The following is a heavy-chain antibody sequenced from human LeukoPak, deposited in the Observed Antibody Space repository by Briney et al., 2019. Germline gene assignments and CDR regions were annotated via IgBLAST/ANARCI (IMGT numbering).Heavy chain of an antibody. CDR2: IYYSGST. CDR3: ARQRPHIAAAGTLDY. V-gene: IGHV4-59*08. CDR1: GDSISNYY. Sequence: PSETLSLTCTISGDSISNYYWSWIRQPPGKGLEWIGYIYYSGSTNYNPSLKSRVTISVDTSKNQFSLKLSSVTAADTAVYYCARQRPHIAAAGTLDYWGQGTLVTVSS. J-gene: IGHJ4*02. D-gene: IGHD6-13*01.